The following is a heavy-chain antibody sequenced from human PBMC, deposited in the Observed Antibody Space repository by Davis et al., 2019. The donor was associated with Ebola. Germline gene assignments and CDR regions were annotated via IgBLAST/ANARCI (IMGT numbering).Heavy chain of an antibody. D-gene: IGHD5-18*01. CDR2: INHSGGA. CDR3: ARVASYGDYFDY. Sequence: SETLSLTCAVHGGSFSGYYWSWIRQPPGKGLEWIGKINHSGGAKYNPSLKSRVTISGDTSRNQFSLKLSSVTAADTAVYYCARVASYGDYFDYWGLGTLVTVSS. V-gene: IGHV4-34*01. CDR1: GGSFSGYY. J-gene: IGHJ4*02.